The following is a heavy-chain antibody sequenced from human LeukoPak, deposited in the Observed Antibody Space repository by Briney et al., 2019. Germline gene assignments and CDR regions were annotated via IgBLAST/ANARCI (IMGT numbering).Heavy chain of an antibody. D-gene: IGHD3-10*01. CDR1: GGSFSGYY. CDR3: ARGYYYGSGSYPYY. V-gene: IGHV4-34*01. CDR2: INHSGST. J-gene: IGHJ4*02. Sequence: SETLSLTCAVYGGSFSGYYWSWIRQPPGKGLEWIGEINHSGSTNYNPSLKSQVTISVDTSKNQFSLKLSSVTAADTAVYYCARGYYYGSGSYPYYWGQGTLVTVSS.